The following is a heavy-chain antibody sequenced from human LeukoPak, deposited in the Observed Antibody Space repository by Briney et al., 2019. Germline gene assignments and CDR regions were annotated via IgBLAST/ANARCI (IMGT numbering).Heavy chain of an antibody. CDR1: GFTFSSYA. J-gene: IGHJ4*02. CDR3: AKDYYDSSGYFFPVDY. D-gene: IGHD3-22*01. Sequence: PGGSLRLSCAASGFTFSSYAMSWVRQAPGKGLEWVSAISGSGGSTYYADSVKGRFTISRDNSKNTLYLQMNSLRAEDTAVYYCAKDYYDSSGYFFPVDYWGQGTLVTVSS. V-gene: IGHV3-23*01. CDR2: ISGSGGST.